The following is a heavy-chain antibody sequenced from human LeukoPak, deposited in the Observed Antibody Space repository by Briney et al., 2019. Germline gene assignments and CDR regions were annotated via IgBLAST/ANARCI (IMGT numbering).Heavy chain of an antibody. V-gene: IGHV3-23*01. D-gene: IGHD6-19*01. CDR1: GIAISDSA. CDR2: ITDSFNT. J-gene: IGHJ5*02. Sequence: GGSLRLSCAASGIAISDSAMYRVRQAPGKGLECVSVITDSFNTYYGDSVKGRFTVSRDNSRKTLYLQMNSLRVDDTALYYCVKGACSSGCSGNHWVLGTRVIVSS. CDR3: VKGACSSGCSGNH.